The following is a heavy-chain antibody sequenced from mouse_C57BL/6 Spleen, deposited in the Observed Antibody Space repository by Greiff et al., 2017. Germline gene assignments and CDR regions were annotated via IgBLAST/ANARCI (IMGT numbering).Heavy chain of an antibody. J-gene: IGHJ2*01. Sequence: QVQLQQSGAELVRPGSSVKLSCKASGYTFTSYWMHWVKQRPIQGLEWIGNIDPSDSETHYNQKFKDKATLTVDKSSSTSYMQLSSLTSEDSAVYYCARDYYGSSWFDYWGQGTTLTVSS. CDR3: ARDYYGSSWFDY. D-gene: IGHD1-1*01. CDR1: GYTFTSYW. V-gene: IGHV1-52*01. CDR2: IDPSDSET.